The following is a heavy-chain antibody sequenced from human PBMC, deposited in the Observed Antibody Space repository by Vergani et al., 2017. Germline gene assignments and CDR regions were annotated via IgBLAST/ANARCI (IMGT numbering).Heavy chain of an antibody. J-gene: IGHJ2*01. CDR1: GGSFSGYY. D-gene: IGHD6-6*01. Sequence: QVQLQQWGAGLLKPSETLSLTCAVYGGSFSGYYWSWIRQPPGKGLEWIGEINHSGSTNYNPSLKSRVTISVDISKNQFSLKLSSVTAADMAVYYCARGQEYSSWGWFFDLWGRGTLVTVSS. CDR3: ARGQEYSSWGWFFDL. V-gene: IGHV4-34*01. CDR2: INHSGST.